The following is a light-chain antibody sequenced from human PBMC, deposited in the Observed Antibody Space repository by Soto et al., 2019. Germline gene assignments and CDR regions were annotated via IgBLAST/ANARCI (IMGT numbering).Light chain of an antibody. CDR1: SSDVGSYNL. CDR2: EGS. Sequence: QSALTQPASVSGSPGQSITISCTGTSSDVGSYNLVSWYQQHPGKAPKLMLYEGSKRPSGVSNRFSGSKSGNTASLTISGLQAEDEADYYCCSHAGSSTWVFGGGTKVTVL. V-gene: IGLV2-23*01. J-gene: IGLJ3*02. CDR3: CSHAGSSTWV.